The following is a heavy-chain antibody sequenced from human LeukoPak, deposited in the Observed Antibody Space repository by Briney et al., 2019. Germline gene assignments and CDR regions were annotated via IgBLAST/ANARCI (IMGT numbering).Heavy chain of an antibody. CDR1: GFTFSSYA. CDR3: ARVGDVGPIDY. D-gene: IGHD2-21*02. Sequence: GGSLRLSCAASGFTFSSYAMHWVRQAPGKGLEYVSAMSSNGGTTDYANSVKGRFTISRDNSENTLYLQMGSLRAEDMAVYYCARVGDVGPIDYWGQGTLVTVSS. V-gene: IGHV3-64*01. CDR2: MSSNGGTT. J-gene: IGHJ4*02.